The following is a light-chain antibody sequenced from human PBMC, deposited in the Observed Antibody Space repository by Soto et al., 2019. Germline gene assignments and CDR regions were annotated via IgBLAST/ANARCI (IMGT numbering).Light chain of an antibody. J-gene: IGKJ4*01. CDR1: QGISTY. CDR3: QQLNSYPLT. Sequence: IQLTQSPSSLSASVGDRVTITCRASQGISTYLARYQQKPGKAPKLLIHAASTLQSGVPSRFSGGGSGTDFTLSISSLQPEDFATYYCQQLNSYPLTFGGGTKVEIK. CDR2: AAS. V-gene: IGKV1-9*01.